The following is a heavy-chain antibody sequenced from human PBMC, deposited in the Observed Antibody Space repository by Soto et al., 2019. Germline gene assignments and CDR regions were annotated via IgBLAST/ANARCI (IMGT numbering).Heavy chain of an antibody. V-gene: IGHV1-3*01. CDR3: ARARLQLGSGWFDP. CDR2: INAGNCNT. D-gene: IGHD2-21*02. J-gene: IGHJ5*02. CDR1: GYTFTSYA. Sequence: QVQLVQSGAEVKKPGASVKVSCKASGYTFTSYAMHWVRQAPGQRLECMGWINAGNCNTKYSQKFQGRVTITRDTSASTAYMALSSLGSEDTAVYYCARARLQLGSGWFDPWGQGTLVTVSS.